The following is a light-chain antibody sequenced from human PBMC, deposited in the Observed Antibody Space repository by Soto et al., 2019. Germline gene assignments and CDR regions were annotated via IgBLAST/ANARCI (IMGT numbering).Light chain of an antibody. CDR3: QQHKSFLWT. J-gene: IGKJ1*01. CDR1: QSIATS. Sequence: DIQMTQSPSTLSASVGDRVTITCRTSQSIATSLAWYQQKPGKAPNLLIYDASSLESGVPSRFNGNGSGTEFTLTISSLQPDDFATYFCQQHKSFLWTFGHGTKVEIK. CDR2: DAS. V-gene: IGKV1-5*01.